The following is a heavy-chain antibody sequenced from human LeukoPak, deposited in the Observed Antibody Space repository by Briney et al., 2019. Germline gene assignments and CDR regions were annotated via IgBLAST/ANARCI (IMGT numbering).Heavy chain of an antibody. CDR3: ARKYYDILTGYYNWFDP. D-gene: IGHD3-9*01. V-gene: IGHV5-51*01. Sequence: GESLKISCKGSGYSFTSYWIGWVRQMPGKGLEWMGIIYPGDSDTRYSPSFQGQVTISADKSISTAYLQWGSLKASDTAMYYCARKYYDILTGYYNWFDPWGQGTLVTVSS. CDR2: IYPGDSDT. CDR1: GYSFTSYW. J-gene: IGHJ5*02.